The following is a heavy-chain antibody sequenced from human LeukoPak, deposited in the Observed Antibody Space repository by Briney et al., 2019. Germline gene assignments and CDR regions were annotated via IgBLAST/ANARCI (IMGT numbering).Heavy chain of an antibody. J-gene: IGHJ5*02. CDR2: TIPIFGTA. Sequence: SVKVSCKASGGTFSSYAISWVRQAPGQGLEWMGGTIPIFGTANYAQKFQGRVTITADESTSTAYMELSSLRPEDTAVYYCARDRVSSGWYWFDPWGQGTLVTVSS. D-gene: IGHD6-19*01. V-gene: IGHV1-69*01. CDR1: GGTFSSYA. CDR3: ARDRVSSGWYWFDP.